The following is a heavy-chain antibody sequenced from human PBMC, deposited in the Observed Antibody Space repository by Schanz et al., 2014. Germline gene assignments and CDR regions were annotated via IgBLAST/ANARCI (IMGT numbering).Heavy chain of an antibody. CDR2: ISSSGSYI. CDR1: GFTFSDYY. J-gene: IGHJ4*02. D-gene: IGHD1-1*01. CDR3: ARAHGNNWYGKGLDY. Sequence: VQLVESGGGLVQPGGSLRLSCAASGFTFSDYYMSWIRQAPGKGLEWVSSISSSGSYIHYADSVKGRFTISRDNAKNSLYLQMNSLRADDTAVYFCARAHGNNWYGKGLDYWGQGTQVTVSS. V-gene: IGHV3-11*06.